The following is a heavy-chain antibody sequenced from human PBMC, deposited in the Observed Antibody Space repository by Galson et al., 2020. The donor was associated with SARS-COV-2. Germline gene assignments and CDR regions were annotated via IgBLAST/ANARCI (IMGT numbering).Heavy chain of an antibody. CDR2: INHSGRT. CDR1: GGSFSGYY. CDR3: ARGFGEIPIDY. Sequence: SQTLSLTCAVYGGSFSGYYWSWIRQPPGKGLEWIGAINHSGRTNYNPSLKSRVTISVDTSKNQFSLNLSSVTAADTAVYYCARGFGEIPIDYWGQGTLVTVSS. D-gene: IGHD3-10*01. V-gene: IGHV4-34*01. J-gene: IGHJ4*02.